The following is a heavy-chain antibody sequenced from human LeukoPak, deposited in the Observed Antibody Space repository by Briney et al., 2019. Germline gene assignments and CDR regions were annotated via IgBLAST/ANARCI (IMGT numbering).Heavy chain of an antibody. CDR3: ARAGRLEWLFVYYFDY. CDR1: GFTFSSYA. D-gene: IGHD3-3*01. CDR2: ISYDGSNK. V-gene: IGHV3-30-3*01. J-gene: IGHJ4*02. Sequence: GGSLRLSCAASGFTFSSYAMHWVRQAPGKGLEWVAVISYDGSNKYYADSVKGRFTISRDNSKNTLYLQMNSLRAEDTAVYYCARAGRLEWLFVYYFDYWGQGTLVTVSS.